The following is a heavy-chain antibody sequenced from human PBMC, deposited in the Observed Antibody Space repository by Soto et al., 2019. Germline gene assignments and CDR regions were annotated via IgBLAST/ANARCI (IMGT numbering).Heavy chain of an antibody. V-gene: IGHV3-64D*06. J-gene: IGHJ4*02. CDR3: VKGPGGAVAGFDY. Sequence: LRLSCSASGFTFSRYAMDWVRQAPGKGLEYVSAISSNGGSTYYADSVKGRFTISRDNSKNMLYLQMSSLRAEDTAVYYCVKGPGGAVAGFDYWGQGTLVTVSS. CDR1: GFTFSRYA. CDR2: ISSNGGST. D-gene: IGHD6-19*01.